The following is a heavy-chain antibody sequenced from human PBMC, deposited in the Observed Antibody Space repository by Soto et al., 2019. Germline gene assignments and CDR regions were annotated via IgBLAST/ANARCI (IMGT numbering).Heavy chain of an antibody. CDR3: ARDKEAYDGPAEAFDI. Sequence: QVQLVESGGGLVKPGGSLRLSCAASGFTFSDYYMSWIRQAPGKGLEWVSYISSSSSYTNYADSVKGRFTISRDNAKNSLYLQMNSLRAEDTAVYYCARDKEAYDGPAEAFDIWGQGTMVTVSS. V-gene: IGHV3-11*06. J-gene: IGHJ3*02. CDR2: ISSSSSYT. D-gene: IGHD5-12*01. CDR1: GFTFSDYY.